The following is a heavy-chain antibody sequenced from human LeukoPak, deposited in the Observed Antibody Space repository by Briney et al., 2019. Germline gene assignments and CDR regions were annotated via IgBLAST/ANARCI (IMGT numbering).Heavy chain of an antibody. CDR3: AKGGVSGDYYFDY. CDR2: ISGSGGDT. J-gene: IGHJ4*02. Sequence: GGSLRLSCAASGFPFSTYAMSWVRQAPGKGLEWVSVISGSGGDTYYADSVKGRFTISGDNSKNTVYLQMNSLRAEDTALYYCAKGGVSGDYYFDYWGQGTLVTVSS. V-gene: IGHV3-23*01. D-gene: IGHD4-17*01. CDR1: GFPFSTYA.